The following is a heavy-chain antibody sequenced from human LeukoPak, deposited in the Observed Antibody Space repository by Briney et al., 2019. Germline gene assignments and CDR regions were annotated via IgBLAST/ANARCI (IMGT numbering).Heavy chain of an antibody. D-gene: IGHD6-6*01. CDR2: ISSSSSTI. CDR1: GFTFSSYE. CDR3: ARSDIAARVY. J-gene: IGHJ4*02. Sequence: GGSLRLSCAASGFTFSSYEMNWVRQAPGKGLEWVSYISSSSSTIYYADSVKGRFTISRDNAKNSLYLQMNSLRAEDTAVYYCARSDIAARVYWGQGTLVTVSS. V-gene: IGHV3-48*01.